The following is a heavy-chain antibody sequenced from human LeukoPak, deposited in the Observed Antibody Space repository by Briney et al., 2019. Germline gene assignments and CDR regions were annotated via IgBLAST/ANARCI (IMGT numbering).Heavy chain of an antibody. CDR1: GFTFRSYW. CDR3: ARVLTGSWDWFDP. D-gene: IGHD2-8*02. J-gene: IGHJ5*02. CDR2: INSDGSTT. Sequence: GGSLRLSCAASGFTFRSYWMHWVRQAPGKGLVWVSRINSDGSTTSYADSVKGRFTISRDNAKNTLYLQMNSLRAEDTAVYYCARVLTGSWDWFDPWGQGTLVTVSS. V-gene: IGHV3-74*01.